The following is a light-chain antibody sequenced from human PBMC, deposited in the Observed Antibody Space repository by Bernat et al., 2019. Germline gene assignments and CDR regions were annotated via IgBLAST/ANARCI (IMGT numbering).Light chain of an antibody. CDR2: QVS. Sequence: QSALTQPPSASGSPGQSVTISCTGTSSDVGGYNYVSWYQQHPGKAPKLMTYQVSKWPSGVPDRFSGSKSGNTAYLTVSGLQAEDEADYYCSSYAGSNNFWVFGGGTKLTVL. CDR3: SSYAGSNNFWV. CDR1: SSDVGGYNY. J-gene: IGLJ3*02. V-gene: IGLV2-8*01.